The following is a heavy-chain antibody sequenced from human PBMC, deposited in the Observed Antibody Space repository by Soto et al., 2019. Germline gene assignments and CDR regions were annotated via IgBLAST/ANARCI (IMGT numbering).Heavy chain of an antibody. V-gene: IGHV5-51*01. CDR1: EYSFTNHW. CDR2: IYPGDSDT. D-gene: IGHD6-13*01. CDR3: ARRAAAAGNFDY. J-gene: IGHJ4*02. Sequence: VELLKIPSNGSEYSFTNHWIGRVRKKHGKGLEWMGIIYPGDSDTRYSPSFQGQVTISADKSISTAYLQWSSLKASDTAMYYCARRAAAAGNFDYWGQRTLVTVSS.